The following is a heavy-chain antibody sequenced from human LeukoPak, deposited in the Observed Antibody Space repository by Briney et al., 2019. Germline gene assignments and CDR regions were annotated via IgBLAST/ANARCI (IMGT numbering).Heavy chain of an antibody. CDR2: IYYSGST. V-gene: IGHV4-39*07. CDR1: GGSISSSSYY. J-gene: IGHJ3*02. Sequence: SETLSLTCTVSGGSISSSSYYWGWIRQPPGKGLEWIGSIYYSGSTYYNPSLKSRVTISVDTSKNQFSLKLSSVTAADTAVYYCAREDIVVVPAATSSDAFDIWGQGTMVTVSS. D-gene: IGHD2-2*01. CDR3: AREDIVVVPAATSSDAFDI.